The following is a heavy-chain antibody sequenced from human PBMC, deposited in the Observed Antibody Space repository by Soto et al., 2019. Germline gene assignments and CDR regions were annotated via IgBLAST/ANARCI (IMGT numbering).Heavy chain of an antibody. CDR3: ARSAYGDYFPFDY. Sequence: SETLSLTCAVSSGSISSSNWWSWVRQPPGKGLEWIGEIYHSGSTNYNPSLKSRVTISVDKSKNQFSLKLSSVTAADTAVYYCARSAYGDYFPFDYWGQGTLVTVSS. CDR2: IYHSGST. D-gene: IGHD4-17*01. V-gene: IGHV4-4*02. CDR1: SGSISSSNW. J-gene: IGHJ4*02.